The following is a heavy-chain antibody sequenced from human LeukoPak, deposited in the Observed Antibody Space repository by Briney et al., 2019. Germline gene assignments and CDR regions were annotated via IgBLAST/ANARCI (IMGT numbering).Heavy chain of an antibody. CDR3: ARVYYDFWSGYFNWFDP. CDR1: GYTFTSYG. D-gene: IGHD3-3*01. Sequence: ASVKVSCKASGYTFTSYGISWVRQAPGQGLEWMGWISAYNGNTNYAQKLQGRVTMTTDTSTSTAYMELRSLRSDDTAVYYCARVYYDFWSGYFNWFDPWGQGTLVTVSS. J-gene: IGHJ5*02. V-gene: IGHV1-18*01. CDR2: ISAYNGNT.